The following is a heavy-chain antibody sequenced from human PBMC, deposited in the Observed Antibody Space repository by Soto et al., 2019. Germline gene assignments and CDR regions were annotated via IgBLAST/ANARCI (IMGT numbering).Heavy chain of an antibody. V-gene: IGHV4-39*01. Sequence: SETLSLTCTVSGGSISSSSYYWGWIRQPPGKGLEWIGSIYYSGSTYYNSSLKSRVTISVDTSKNQFSLKLSSVTAADTAVYYCASLISNYGDRYYYYGMDVWGQGTTVTVSS. CDR1: GGSISSSSYY. CDR2: IYYSGST. D-gene: IGHD4-4*01. J-gene: IGHJ6*02. CDR3: ASLISNYGDRYYYYGMDV.